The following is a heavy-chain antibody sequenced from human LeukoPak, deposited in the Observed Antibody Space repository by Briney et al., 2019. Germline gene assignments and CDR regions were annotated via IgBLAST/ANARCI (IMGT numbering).Heavy chain of an antibody. CDR2: IYDSATT. CDR3: ARDCGGGCYSGFDY. D-gene: IGHD2-15*01. J-gene: IGHJ4*02. Sequence: SETLSLTCTVSDGSISGSYWIWIRQPPGKGLEWIGHIYDSATTASNPSLKSRVTISVDTSQSQFSLRLSSVTAADTAIYYCARDCGGGCYSGFDYWGQGALVTVSS. V-gene: IGHV4-59*01. CDR1: DGSISGSY.